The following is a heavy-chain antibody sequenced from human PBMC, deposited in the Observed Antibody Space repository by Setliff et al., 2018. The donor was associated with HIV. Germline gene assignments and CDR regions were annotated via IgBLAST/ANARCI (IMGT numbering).Heavy chain of an antibody. CDR1: GYSISSGYY. D-gene: IGHD2-2*01. J-gene: IGHJ3*02. CDR2: SYHSWST. Sequence: PSETLSLTCTVSGYSISSGYYWGWIRQPPGKGLEWIGSSYHSWSTYYNPSLKSRVTISVDTSKNQFYLKLSSVTAAYTAVYYCARDPRSPVGAFDIWCQVTMVTVSS. V-gene: IGHV4-38-2*02. CDR3: ARDPRSPVGAFDI.